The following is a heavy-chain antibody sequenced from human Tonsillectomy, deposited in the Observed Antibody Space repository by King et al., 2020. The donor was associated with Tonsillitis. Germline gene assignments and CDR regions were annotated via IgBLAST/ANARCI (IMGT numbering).Heavy chain of an antibody. V-gene: IGHV3-21*01. Sequence: VQLVESGGGLVKPGGSLRLSCAASGFTFSSYSMNWVRQAPGKGLEWVSSISSSSSYIYYADSVKGRFTISRDNAKNSLYLQMNSLRAEDTAVYYCAREGYYYGSGSYSDYWGQGTLVTVSS. J-gene: IGHJ4*02. D-gene: IGHD3-10*01. CDR2: ISSSSSYI. CDR3: AREGYYYGSGSYSDY. CDR1: GFTFSSYS.